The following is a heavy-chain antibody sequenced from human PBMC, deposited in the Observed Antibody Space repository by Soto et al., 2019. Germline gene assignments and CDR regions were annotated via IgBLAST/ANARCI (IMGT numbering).Heavy chain of an antibody. D-gene: IGHD3-9*01. V-gene: IGHV3-33*01. CDR1: GFTFSSYG. J-gene: IGHJ6*02. Sequence: QVQLVESGGGVVQPGRSLRLSCAASGFTFSSYGMHWVRQAPGKGLEWVAVIWYDGSNKNYVDSVKGRFTISRDNSKNTLYLQMNSLRAEDTAVYYCARAPRTGPFDGMDVWGQGTTVTVSS. CDR2: IWYDGSNK. CDR3: ARAPRTGPFDGMDV.